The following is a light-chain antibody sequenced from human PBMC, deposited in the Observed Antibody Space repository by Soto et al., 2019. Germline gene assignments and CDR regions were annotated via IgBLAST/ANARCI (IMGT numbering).Light chain of an antibody. CDR3: QSYDSSLTV. V-gene: IGLV1-40*01. J-gene: IGLJ1*01. CDR2: ANT. CDR1: SSNIGAGYD. Sequence: QSVLTQPPSVSGAQGQRVTISCTGSSSNIGAGYDVHWYQQFPGRAPKLLIYANTNRPSGVPDRFSGSKSVTSASLAIAGLLAEDEADYYCQSYDSSLTVFGTGTKGTVL.